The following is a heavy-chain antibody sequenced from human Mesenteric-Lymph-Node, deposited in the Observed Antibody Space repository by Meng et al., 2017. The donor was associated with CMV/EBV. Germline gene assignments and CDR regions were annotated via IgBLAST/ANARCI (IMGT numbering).Heavy chain of an antibody. Sequence: VQLVESWGGLGQPGGSLRLCCAASGFNVRDKYMSWVRQAPGKGLEWVCIIYRGDNTYYIDSVKDRFTVSRDNSKNTMYLQMNSLRVEDTAVYYCTGDSVSNPNLDYWGQGTLVTVSS. D-gene: IGHD3-10*01. J-gene: IGHJ4*02. CDR1: GFNVRDKY. CDR2: IYRGDNT. V-gene: IGHV3-66*01. CDR3: TGDSVSNPNLDY.